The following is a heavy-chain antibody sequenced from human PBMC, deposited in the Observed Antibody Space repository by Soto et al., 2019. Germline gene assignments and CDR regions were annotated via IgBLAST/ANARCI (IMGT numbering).Heavy chain of an antibody. CDR3: AREPMTDIAVAGTFDY. CDR2: INPSGGST. D-gene: IGHD6-19*01. J-gene: IGHJ4*02. V-gene: IGHV1-46*03. Sequence: QVQLVQSGAEVEKPGASVKVSCKASGYTFTSYYMHWVRQAPGQGLEWMGIINPSGGSTSYAQKFQGRVTMTRDTSTSTVYMELSSLRSEDTAVYYCAREPMTDIAVAGTFDYWGQGTLVTVSS. CDR1: GYTFTSYY.